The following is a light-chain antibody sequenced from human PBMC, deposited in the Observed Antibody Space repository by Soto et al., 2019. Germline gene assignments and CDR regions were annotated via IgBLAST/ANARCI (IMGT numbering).Light chain of an antibody. V-gene: IGKV3-20*01. CDR3: QQYGSSPRT. J-gene: IGKJ1*01. Sequence: EIVLTPSPGTLSSSPGERATLSCRASQAVSSSKLAWYQQKPGQAPKVLIYGASTRATGIPDRFSGSGSGTDFTLTISRLEPEDFAVYYCQQYGSSPRTFGQGTKVEIK. CDR2: GAS. CDR1: QAVSSSK.